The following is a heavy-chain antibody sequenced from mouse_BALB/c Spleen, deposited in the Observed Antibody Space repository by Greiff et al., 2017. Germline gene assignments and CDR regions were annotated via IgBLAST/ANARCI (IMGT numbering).Heavy chain of an antibody. Sequence: DVQLQESGPGLVKPSQSLSLTCTVTGYSITSDYAWNWIRQFPGNKLEWMGYISYSGSTSYNPSLKSRISITRDTSKNQFFLQLNSVTTEDTATYYCAMHYYGLDYWGQGTTLTVSS. V-gene: IGHV3-2*02. CDR1: GYSITSDYA. D-gene: IGHD1-1*01. CDR3: AMHYYGLDY. J-gene: IGHJ2*01. CDR2: ISYSGST.